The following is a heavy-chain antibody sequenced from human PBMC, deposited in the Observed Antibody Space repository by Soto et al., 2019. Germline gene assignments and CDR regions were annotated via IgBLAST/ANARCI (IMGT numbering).Heavy chain of an antibody. V-gene: IGHV3-33*01. CDR2: IWYDGSNK. CDR1: GFTFSSYG. CDR3: ARDGSGSGWLDY. J-gene: IGHJ4*02. Sequence: QVQLVEAGGGVVQPGRSLRLSCAASGFTFSSYGMHWVRQAPGKGLEWVAVIWYDGSNKYYADSVKGRFTISRDNSKNTLYLQMNSLRAEDTAVYYCARDGSGSGWLDYWGQGTLVTVSS. D-gene: IGHD6-19*01.